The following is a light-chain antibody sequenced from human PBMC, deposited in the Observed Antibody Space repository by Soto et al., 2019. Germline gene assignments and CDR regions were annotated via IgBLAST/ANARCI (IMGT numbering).Light chain of an antibody. Sequence: DIQMTQSPSTLSASVGDTVTITCRASQAIRNDLGLYQQKPGEAPKRLIYAASYLQDGVPSRFSGSGSGTEFTFTISSLQPEDFGSYYCLQHHSYPYTFGQGTKMEI. V-gene: IGKV1-17*01. CDR2: AAS. CDR1: QAIRND. CDR3: LQHHSYPYT. J-gene: IGKJ2*01.